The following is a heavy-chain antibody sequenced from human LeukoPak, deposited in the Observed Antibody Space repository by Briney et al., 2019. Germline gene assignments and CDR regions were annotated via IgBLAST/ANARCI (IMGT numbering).Heavy chain of an antibody. D-gene: IGHD3-22*01. CDR1: GGSFSGYY. V-gene: IGHV4-34*01. Sequence: SETLSLTCAVYGGSFSGYYWSWIRQPPGKGLEWIGEINHSGSTNYNPSLKSRVTISVDTSKNQFSLKLSSVTAADTAVYYCARGGGYYYDSSGYYHARDYWGQGTLVTVSS. J-gene: IGHJ4*02. CDR2: INHSGST. CDR3: ARGGGYYYDSSGYYHARDY.